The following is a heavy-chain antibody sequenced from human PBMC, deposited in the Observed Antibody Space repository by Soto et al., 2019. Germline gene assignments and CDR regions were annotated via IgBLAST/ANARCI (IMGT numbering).Heavy chain of an antibody. CDR1: GGSISSYY. D-gene: IGHD4-4*01. CDR2: IYYSGST. J-gene: IGHJ6*02. CDR3: ARILPSTTVTNYYYYYGMDV. V-gene: IGHV4-59*01. Sequence: SQTLSLTCTVSGGSISSYYWSWIRQPPGKGLEWIGYIYYSGSTNYNPSLKSRVTISVDTSKNQFSLKLSSVTAADTAVYYCARILPSTTVTNYYYYYGMDVWGQGTTVTVSS.